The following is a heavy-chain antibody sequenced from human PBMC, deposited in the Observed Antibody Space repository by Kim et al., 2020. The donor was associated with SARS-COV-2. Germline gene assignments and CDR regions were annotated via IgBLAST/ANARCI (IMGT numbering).Heavy chain of an antibody. CDR1: GGSINSDCYY. CDR2: IYYSGST. CDR3: AREEAGYFVY. J-gene: IGHJ4*02. V-gene: IGHV4-31*03. D-gene: IGHD6-13*01. Sequence: SETLSLTCTVSGGSINSDCYYWIWIRQHPGKGREGIGYIYYSGSTYYNPSLKIRVTISVDTYKNSFSLRLITVADADTSVYYCAREEAGYFVYWVQGTL.